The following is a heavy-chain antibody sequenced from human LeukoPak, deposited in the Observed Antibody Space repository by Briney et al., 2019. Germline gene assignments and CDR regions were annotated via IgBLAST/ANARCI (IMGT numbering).Heavy chain of an antibody. J-gene: IGHJ3*02. CDR3: GGSDPEEWLISGAFDI. V-gene: IGHV3-53*01. Sequence: PGGSLRLSCAASGFTVRSNYMSWVRQAPGKGLEWVSVIYSGGSTYYADSVKGRFTLSRDNSKNTVYLQMNSLRAEDTAVYYGGGSDPEEWLISGAFDIWGQGTMVTVSS. CDR2: IYSGGST. CDR1: GFTVRSNY. D-gene: IGHD6-19*01.